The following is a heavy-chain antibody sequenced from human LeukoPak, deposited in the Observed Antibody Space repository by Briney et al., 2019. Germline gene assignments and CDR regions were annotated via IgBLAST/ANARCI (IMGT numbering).Heavy chain of an antibody. J-gene: IGHJ4*02. V-gene: IGHV4-4*07. Sequence: SETLSLTCTVSGGSISSYYWSWIRQPAGKGLEWIGRIYTSGSTNYNPSLKSRVTMSIETSKNQFSLKLSSVTAADTAVYYCARDGWFGELLGYWGQGTLVIVSS. CDR1: GGSISSYY. CDR3: ARDGWFGELLGY. CDR2: IYTSGST. D-gene: IGHD3-10*01.